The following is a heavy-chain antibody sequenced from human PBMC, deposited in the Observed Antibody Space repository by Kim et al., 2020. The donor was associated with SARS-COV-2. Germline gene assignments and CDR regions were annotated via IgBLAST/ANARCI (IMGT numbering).Heavy chain of an antibody. J-gene: IGHJ6*02. Sequence: SETLSLTCTVSGGSISSYYWSWIRQPPGKGLEWIGYIYYSGSTNYNPSLKSRVTISVDTSKNQFSLKLSSVTAADTAVYYCASAYCGGDCYSYYYGMDVWGQGTTVTVSS. CDR2: IYYSGST. D-gene: IGHD2-21*02. CDR1: GGSISSYY. V-gene: IGHV4-59*13. CDR3: ASAYCGGDCYSYYYGMDV.